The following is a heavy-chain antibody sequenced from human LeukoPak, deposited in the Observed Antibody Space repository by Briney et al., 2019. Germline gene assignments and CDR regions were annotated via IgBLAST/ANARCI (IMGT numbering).Heavy chain of an antibody. CDR3: ARNLVFITTQIYFVY. CDR2: ICESGTT. CDR1: GGSISDRSYC. V-gene: IGHV4-39*01. J-gene: IGHJ4*02. Sequence: SETLSLTCTVSGGSISDRSYCWGWIRQPPGKGLEWIGSICESGTTYYNPSLKSRVTMSVDTSKNRFSLQVSSVTAADTAVYYCARNLVFITTQIYFVYWGQGTLVTVSS. D-gene: IGHD3-22*01.